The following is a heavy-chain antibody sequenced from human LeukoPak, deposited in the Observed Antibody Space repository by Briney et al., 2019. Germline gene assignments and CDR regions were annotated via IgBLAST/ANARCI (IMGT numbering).Heavy chain of an antibody. Sequence: GASVKASCKASGFTFTSSAMQWVRQARGQRLEWIGWIVVGSGNTNYAQKFQERVTITRDMSTSTAYMELSSLRSEDTAVYYCAAPGGYYDSSGYSKLDAFDIWGQGTMVTVSS. J-gene: IGHJ3*02. V-gene: IGHV1-58*02. D-gene: IGHD3-22*01. CDR2: IVVGSGNT. CDR1: GFTFTSSA. CDR3: AAPGGYYDSSGYSKLDAFDI.